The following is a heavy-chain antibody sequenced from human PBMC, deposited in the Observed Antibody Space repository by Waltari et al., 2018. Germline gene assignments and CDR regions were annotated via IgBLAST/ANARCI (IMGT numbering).Heavy chain of an antibody. CDR3: ARAMVRGATGV. CDR1: GGSISSGGYY. CDR2: IYYSVST. V-gene: IGHV4-31*03. Sequence: QVQLQESGPGLVKPSQTLSLTCTVSGGSISSGGYYWSWIRQHPGKGLEWIGNIYYSVSTYHSPSIKSRVTISVDTSKNRFSLKLSSVTAADTAVYYCARAMVRGATGVWGKGTTVTVSS. J-gene: IGHJ6*04. D-gene: IGHD3-10*01.